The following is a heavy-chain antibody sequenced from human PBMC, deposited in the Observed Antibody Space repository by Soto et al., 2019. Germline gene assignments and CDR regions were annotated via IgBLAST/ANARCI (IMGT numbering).Heavy chain of an antibody. V-gene: IGHV4-39*01. CDR3: ASSAGSSSWPYYYYGMDV. Sequence: SETLSLTCTVSGGSISSSSYYWGWIRQPPGKGLEWIGSIYYSGSTYYNPSLKSRVTISVDTSKNQFSLKLSSVTAADTAVYYCASSAGSSSWPYYYYGMDVWGQGTTVTVSS. D-gene: IGHD2-2*01. CDR2: IYYSGST. CDR1: GGSISSSSYY. J-gene: IGHJ6*02.